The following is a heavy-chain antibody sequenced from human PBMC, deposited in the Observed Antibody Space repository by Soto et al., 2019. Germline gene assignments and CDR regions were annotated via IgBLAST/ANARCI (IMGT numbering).Heavy chain of an antibody. CDR3: ARGYVRYYYGMDV. D-gene: IGHD3-10*02. Sequence: AGGSLRLSCAASGFTVSSNYMSWVRQAPGKGLEWVSVIYSGGSTYYADSVKGRLTISRDNSKNTLYLQMNSLRAEDTAVYYCARGYVRYYYGMDVWGQGTTVTVSS. V-gene: IGHV3-53*01. CDR1: GFTVSSNY. J-gene: IGHJ6*02. CDR2: IYSGGST.